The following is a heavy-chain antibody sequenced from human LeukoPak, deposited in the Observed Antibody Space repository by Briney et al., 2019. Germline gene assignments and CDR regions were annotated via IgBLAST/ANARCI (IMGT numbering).Heavy chain of an antibody. V-gene: IGHV3-15*01. D-gene: IGHD3-10*01. J-gene: IGHJ3*02. CDR1: GFTFSNAW. CDR3: TTDYYGSGSYPDAFDI. CDR2: IKSKTDGGTT. Sequence: GGSLRLSCAASGFTFSNAWMSGVRQAPGKGLEWVGRIKSKTDGGTTDYAAPVKGRFTISRDDSKNTLYLQMNSLKTEDTAVYYCTTDYYGSGSYPDAFDIWGRGTMVTVSS.